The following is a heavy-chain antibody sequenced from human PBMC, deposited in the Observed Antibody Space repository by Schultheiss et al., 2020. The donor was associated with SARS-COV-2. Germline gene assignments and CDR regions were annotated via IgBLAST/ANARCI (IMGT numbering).Heavy chain of an antibody. D-gene: IGHD2-15*01. J-gene: IGHJ6*02. CDR3: ASSLLGYCSGGSCYPYYYYGMDV. CDR1: GYSFTSYW. Sequence: ESLKISCKGSGYSFTSYWIGWVRQMPGKGLEWMGIIYPGDSDTRYSPSFQGQVTISADKSISTAYLQWSSLKASDTAMYYCASSLLGYCSGGSCYPYYYYGMDVWGQGTTVTVSS. CDR2: IYPGDSDT. V-gene: IGHV5-51*01.